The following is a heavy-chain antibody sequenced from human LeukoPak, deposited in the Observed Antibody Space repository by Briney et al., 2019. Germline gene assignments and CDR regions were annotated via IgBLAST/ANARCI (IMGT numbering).Heavy chain of an antibody. CDR1: GFTFSSYA. V-gene: IGHV3-23*01. CDR3: AKGTDPTLGYCSSISCLGAFDI. Sequence: QPGGSLRLSCTASGFTFSSYAMSWVRHAPGKGLEWVSAISGSGGSTYYADSVKGRFTISRDNSKNTLYLQMNSLRAEDTAVYYCAKGTDPTLGYCSSISCLGAFDIWGQGTMVTVSS. J-gene: IGHJ3*02. CDR2: ISGSGGST. D-gene: IGHD2-2*01.